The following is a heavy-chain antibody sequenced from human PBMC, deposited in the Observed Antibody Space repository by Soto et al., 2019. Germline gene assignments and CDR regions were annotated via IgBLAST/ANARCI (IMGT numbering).Heavy chain of an antibody. CDR1: GYSISSSNW. D-gene: IGHD3-10*01. V-gene: IGHV4-28*03. J-gene: IGHJ3*02. Sequence: LETLSLTCAVSGYSISSSNWWGWIRQPPGKGLEWIGYIYYSGSTYYNPSLKSRVTMSVDTSKNQFSLKLSSVTAVDTAVYYCARDYYGSRGAFDIWGQGTMVTVSS. CDR2: IYYSGST. CDR3: ARDYYGSRGAFDI.